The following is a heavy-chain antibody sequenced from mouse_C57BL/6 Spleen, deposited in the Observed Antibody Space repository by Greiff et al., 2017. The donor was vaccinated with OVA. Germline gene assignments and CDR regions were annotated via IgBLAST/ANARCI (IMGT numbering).Heavy chain of an antibody. V-gene: IGHV1-55*01. D-gene: IGHD1-1*01. J-gene: IGHJ2*01. CDR3: ARRTTVVPYYFDY. CDR1: GYTFTSYW. CDR2: IYPGSGST. Sequence: VQLQQPGAELVKPGASVKMSCKASGYTFTSYWITWVKQRPGQGLEWIGDIYPGSGSTNYNEKFKSKATLTVDTSSSTAYMQLSSLTSEDSAVYDCARRTTVVPYYFDYWGQGTTLTVSS.